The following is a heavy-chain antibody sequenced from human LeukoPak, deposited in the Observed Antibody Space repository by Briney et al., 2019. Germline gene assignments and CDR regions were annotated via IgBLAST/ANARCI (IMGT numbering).Heavy chain of an antibody. CDR2: INAGNGNT. Sequence: ASVKVSCKASGYTFTSYAMHWVRQAPGQRLEWMGWINAGNGNTKYSQKFQGRVTITRDTSASTAYMELSSLRSEDTAVYYCARDRWWEPTDFSFDYWAREPWSPSPQ. CDR1: GYTFTSYA. CDR3: ARDRWWEPTDFSFDY. J-gene: IGHJ4*02. D-gene: IGHD1-26*01. V-gene: IGHV1-3*01.